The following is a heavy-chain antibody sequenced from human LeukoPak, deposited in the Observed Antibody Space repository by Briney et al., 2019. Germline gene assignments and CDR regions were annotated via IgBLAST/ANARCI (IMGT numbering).Heavy chain of an antibody. CDR3: TTDQAMAPY. D-gene: IGHD5-18*01. J-gene: IGHJ4*02. CDR2: TKSKTDGGTT. Sequence: GGSLRLSCAASGLTFSNAWMSWVRQAPGKGLEWVGRTKSKTDGGTTDYAAPVNGRFTISRDDSKNTLYLQMNSLKTEDTAVYYCTTDQAMAPYWGQGTLVTVSS. V-gene: IGHV3-15*01. CDR1: GLTFSNAW.